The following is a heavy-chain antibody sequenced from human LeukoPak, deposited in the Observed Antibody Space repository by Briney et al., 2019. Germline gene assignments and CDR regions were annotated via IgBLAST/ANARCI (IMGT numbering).Heavy chain of an antibody. V-gene: IGHV4-59*01. Sequence: WETLSLTCTVSGASISSSYWSWIRQPPGKRLEWIGYIYYNGNTNSNPSLKSRVTISADTSKNQFSLKLSSVTAADTAVYYCVRGNYDNRGYSNAFDIWGQGAMVTVSS. CDR1: GASISSSY. D-gene: IGHD3-22*01. CDR2: IYYNGNT. J-gene: IGHJ3*02. CDR3: VRGNYDNRGYSNAFDI.